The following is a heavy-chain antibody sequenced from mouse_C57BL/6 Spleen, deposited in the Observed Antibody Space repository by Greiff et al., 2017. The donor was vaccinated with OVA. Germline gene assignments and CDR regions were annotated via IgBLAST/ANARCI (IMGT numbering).Heavy chain of an antibody. D-gene: IGHD4-1*01. CDR2: IDPSDSYT. CDR3: ASALGYFDY. Sequence: VQLQQPGAELVRPGTSVKLSCKASGYTFTSYWMHWVKQRPGQGLEWIGVIDPSDSYTNYNQKFKGKATLTVDTSSSTAYMQLSSLTSEDSAVYYCASALGYFDYWGQGTTLTVSS. V-gene: IGHV1-59*01. CDR1: GYTFTSYW. J-gene: IGHJ2*01.